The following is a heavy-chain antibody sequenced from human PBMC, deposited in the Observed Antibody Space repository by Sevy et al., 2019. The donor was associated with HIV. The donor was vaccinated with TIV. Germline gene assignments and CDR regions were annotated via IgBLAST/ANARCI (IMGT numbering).Heavy chain of an antibody. CDR2: IYWNDYK. Sequence: SGPTLVNPTQTLTLTCTFSGFSLSTSGVGVGWIRQPPGKALEWLALIYWNDYKRYSPSLKSRLNITKDTSKSQVVLTMTNMDPVETATYYCAHSQGEYYYDSSGSILHWFDPWGQGTLVTV. J-gene: IGHJ5*02. CDR1: GFSLSTSGVG. V-gene: IGHV2-5*01. CDR3: AHSQGEYYYDSSGSILHWFDP. D-gene: IGHD3-22*01.